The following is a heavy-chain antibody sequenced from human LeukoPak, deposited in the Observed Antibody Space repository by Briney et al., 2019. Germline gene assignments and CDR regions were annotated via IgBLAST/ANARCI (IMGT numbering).Heavy chain of an antibody. J-gene: IGHJ4*02. CDR1: GFTFSSYA. D-gene: IGHD3-10*01. V-gene: IGHV3-30-3*01. Sequence: GGSLRLSCAASGFTFSSYAMHWVRQAPGKGLEWVAVISYDGSNKYYADSVKGRFTISRDNSKNTLYLQMNSLRAEDTAVYYCARGPYYYGSGDYWGQGTLVTVSS. CDR3: ARGPYYYGSGDY. CDR2: ISYDGSNK.